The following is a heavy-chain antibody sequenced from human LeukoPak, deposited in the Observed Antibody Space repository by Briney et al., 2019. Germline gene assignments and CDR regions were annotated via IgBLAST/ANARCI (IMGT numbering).Heavy chain of an antibody. V-gene: IGHV4-31*03. CDR2: IYYSGST. J-gene: IGHJ4*02. D-gene: IGHD2-2*01. CDR3: ARDSRYCSSTSCEYFFDY. Sequence: PSETLSLTCTVSGGSISSGGYSWSWIRQHPGKGLEWIGYIYYSGSTYYNPSLKSRVTISVDTSKNQFSLKLSSVTAADTAVYYCARDSRYCSSTSCEYFFDYWGQGTLVTVSS. CDR1: GGSISSGGYS.